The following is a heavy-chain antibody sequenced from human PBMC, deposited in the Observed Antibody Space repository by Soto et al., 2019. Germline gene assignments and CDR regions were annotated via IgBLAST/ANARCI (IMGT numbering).Heavy chain of an antibody. CDR3: AREKYYYDSSGYYFWFDP. D-gene: IGHD3-22*01. CDR1: GGSTSSYY. Sequence: SETLSLTCTVSGGSTSSYYWSWIRQPPGKGLEWIGYIYYSGSTNYNPSLKSRVTISVDTSKNQFSLKLSSVPAADTAVYYCAREKYYYDSSGYYFWFDPWGQGTLVTVSS. CDR2: IYYSGST. V-gene: IGHV4-59*01. J-gene: IGHJ5*02.